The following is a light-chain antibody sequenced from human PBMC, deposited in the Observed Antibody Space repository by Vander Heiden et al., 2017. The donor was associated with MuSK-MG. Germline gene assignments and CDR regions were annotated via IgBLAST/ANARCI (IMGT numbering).Light chain of an antibody. J-gene: IGKJ2*01. Sequence: DIQMTQSPSSLSASVGDRVTITCRASQSISSYLNWYQQKPGKAPKLLIYAAPSLQSGVPSRFSGSGSGTDFTLTISRLQPEDFATYYCQQCDSTPLTFGQGTKLEIK. CDR1: QSISSY. V-gene: IGKV1-39*01. CDR3: QQCDSTPLT. CDR2: AAP.